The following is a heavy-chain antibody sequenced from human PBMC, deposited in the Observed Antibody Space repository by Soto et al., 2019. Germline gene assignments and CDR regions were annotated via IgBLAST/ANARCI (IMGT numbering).Heavy chain of an antibody. CDR2: ISGSGYAT. CDR1: GFTFSSYA. CDR3: AKEETVLVNYYYYYGMDV. D-gene: IGHD4-17*01. Sequence: EVQLLESGGGLVQPGGSLRLSCAASGFTFSSYAMSWVRQAPGMGLEWVSVISGSGYATYCADSVKGRFTVSRDNSNNTVYLQMNSLRAEDTAVYYCAKEETVLVNYYYYYGMDVWGQGTTVTVSS. J-gene: IGHJ6*02. V-gene: IGHV3-23*01.